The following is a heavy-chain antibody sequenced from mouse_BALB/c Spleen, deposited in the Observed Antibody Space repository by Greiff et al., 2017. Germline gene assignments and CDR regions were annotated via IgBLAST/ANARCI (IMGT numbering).Heavy chain of an antibody. Sequence: QVQLKQSGAELVRPGVSVKISCKGSGYTFTDYAMHWVKQSHAKSLEWIGVISTYYGDASYNQKFKGKATITVDKSSSTAYMELARLTSEDSAIYYYARRGRFPLYAMDYWGQGTSVTVSS. CDR2: ISTYYGDA. CDR3: ARRGRFPLYAMDY. V-gene: IGHV1S137*01. J-gene: IGHJ4*01. CDR1: GYTFTDYA.